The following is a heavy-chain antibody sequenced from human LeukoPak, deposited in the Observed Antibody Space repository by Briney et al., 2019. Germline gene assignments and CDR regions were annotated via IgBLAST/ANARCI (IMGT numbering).Heavy chain of an antibody. Sequence: GGSLRLSCATSGFTFNNYNMNWVRQAPGRALEWVSSITTSGTYIFYADSVKGRFTISRDNAKNSLYLQMNSLRAEDTAVYYCARAAYSSTWYSRYFDLWGRGTLVTVPS. D-gene: IGHD6-13*01. CDR1: GFTFNNYN. J-gene: IGHJ2*01. CDR2: ITTSGTYI. CDR3: ARAAYSSTWYSRYFDL. V-gene: IGHV3-21*01.